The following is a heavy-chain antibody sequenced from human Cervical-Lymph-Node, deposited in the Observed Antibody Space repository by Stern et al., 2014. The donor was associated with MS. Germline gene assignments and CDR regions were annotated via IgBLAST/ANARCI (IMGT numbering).Heavy chain of an antibody. CDR2: IYSSGST. J-gene: IGHJ3*02. CDR1: GGSISSGNYY. Sequence: VQLVESGPGLVKPSQTLSLTCTVSGGSISSGNYYWSWIRQPAGEGLEWIGRIYSSGSTQYNPPLKSRVTISADTSTNQFSPMRSSVTAADTAVYYCARGNYDVLTDNGGHGFDIWGQGTMVTVSS. V-gene: IGHV4-61*02. CDR3: ARGNYDVLTDNGGHGFDI. D-gene: IGHD3-9*01.